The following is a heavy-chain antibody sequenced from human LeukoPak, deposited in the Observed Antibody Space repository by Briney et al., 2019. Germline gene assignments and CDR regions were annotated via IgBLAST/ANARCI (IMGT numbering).Heavy chain of an antibody. V-gene: IGHV1-46*01. J-gene: IGHJ4*02. CDR3: AKESHHQDGYNYPLDH. CDR2: INPNGGST. Sequence: ASVKVSCKASGYTFTSYYMHWVRQAPGQGLEWMGQINPNGGSTSWAQKFQGRVTTTRDVSTSTVHMELSSLRSEDTAVYYCAKESHHQDGYNYPLDHWGQGTLVIVSS. D-gene: IGHD5-24*01. CDR1: GYTFTSYY.